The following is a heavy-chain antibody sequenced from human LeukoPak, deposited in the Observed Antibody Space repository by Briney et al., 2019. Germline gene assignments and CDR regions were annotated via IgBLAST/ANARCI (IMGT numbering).Heavy chain of an antibody. V-gene: IGHV4-59*08. D-gene: IGHD2-8*01. CDR2: IYYSGST. CDR3: ARRNYGVGFDP. CDR1: GGSISGHY. Sequence: SETLSLTCTVSGGSISGHYWSWIRQSPGKGLEWIGYIYYSGSTNYNPSLKSRVTISRDTSKNQFSLRLSSVTAADTAVYYCARRNYGVGFDPWGQGTLVTVSS. J-gene: IGHJ5*02.